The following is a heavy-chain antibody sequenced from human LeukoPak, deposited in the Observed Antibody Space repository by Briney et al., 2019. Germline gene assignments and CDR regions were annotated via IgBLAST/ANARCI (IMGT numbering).Heavy chain of an antibody. CDR2: INPNSGGT. J-gene: IGHJ4*02. CDR1: GYTFTGYY. CDR3: AREGAAAGETIVYDY. V-gene: IGHV1-2*04. Sequence: ASVKVSCKASGYTFTGYYMHWVRQAPGQGLEWMGWINPNSGGTNYAQKFQGWVTMTRDTSISTAYMELSRLRSDDTAVYYCAREGAAAGETIVYDYWGQGTLVTVSS. D-gene: IGHD6-13*01.